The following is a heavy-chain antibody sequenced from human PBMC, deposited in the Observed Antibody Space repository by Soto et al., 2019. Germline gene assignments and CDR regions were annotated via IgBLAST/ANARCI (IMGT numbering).Heavy chain of an antibody. Sequence: PSETLSLTCSVSGGSIRNSHWSWIRQPPGKTLEWIGYIWYSGSTKYNPSLTSRITISIDASKSQFSLKVNSVTAADTAVYYCARQGFGTIHGLVDVWGQGTTVTVSS. D-gene: IGHD3-10*01. V-gene: IGHV4-59*08. J-gene: IGHJ6*02. CDR3: ARQGFGTIHGLVDV. CDR1: GGSIRNSH. CDR2: IWYSGST.